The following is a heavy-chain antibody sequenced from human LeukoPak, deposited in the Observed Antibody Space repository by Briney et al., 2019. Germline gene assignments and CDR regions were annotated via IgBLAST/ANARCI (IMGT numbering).Heavy chain of an antibody. CDR1: GFTFSDYY. J-gene: IGHJ6*02. Sequence: GGSLRLSCAASGFTFSDYYMSWIRQAPGKGLEWVSYISSSGSTIYYADSVKGRFTISRDNAKNSLYLQMNSLRAEDTAVYYCARDSDYGGNSVWYYYGTDVWGQGTTVTVSS. CDR3: ARDSDYGGNSVWYYYGTDV. CDR2: ISSSGSTI. D-gene: IGHD4-23*01. V-gene: IGHV3-11*04.